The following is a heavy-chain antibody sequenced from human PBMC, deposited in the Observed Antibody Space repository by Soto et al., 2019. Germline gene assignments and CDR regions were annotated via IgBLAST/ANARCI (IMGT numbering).Heavy chain of an antibody. CDR2: IYYSGRT. Sequence: QVQLQESGPGLVKPSQTLSLTCTVSGGSISSGGYYWSGIRQHPGKGREWIGYIYYSGRTYYNPSLKSRVTISVDTSKNQFSLKLSSVTAADTAVYYCARGTMVREVPYWGQGTLVTVSS. CDR3: ARGTMVREVPY. V-gene: IGHV4-31*03. J-gene: IGHJ4*02. CDR1: GGSISSGGYY. D-gene: IGHD3-10*01.